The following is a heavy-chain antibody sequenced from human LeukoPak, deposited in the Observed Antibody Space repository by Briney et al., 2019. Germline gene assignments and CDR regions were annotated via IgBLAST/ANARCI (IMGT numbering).Heavy chain of an antibody. D-gene: IGHD5-12*01. CDR1: GYTFTDYY. CDR3: ARRALFGDSGYDYNWFDP. V-gene: IGHV1-2*02. J-gene: IGHJ5*02. CDR2: INPDSGGT. Sequence: ASVKVSCKASGYTFTDYYMHWVRQATGQGFEWRGWINPDSGGTNYAQKFQGRVTMTRDTSISTAYMELSRLRSNDTAVYYCARRALFGDSGYDYNWFDPWGQGTLVTVSS.